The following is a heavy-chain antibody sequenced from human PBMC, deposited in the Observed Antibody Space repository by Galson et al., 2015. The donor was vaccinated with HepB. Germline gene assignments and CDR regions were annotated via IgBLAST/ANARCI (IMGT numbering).Heavy chain of an antibody. Sequence: SVKVSCKASGYTSTRYAMIWVRQAPGQGLEWLGRINTNTGAPLSAQSFTGRFVLSLDTLVNTAYLQINSLTTDDTGVYYCARENDYGGNFWYVQLWGRGTQDTGSS. CDR1: GYTSTRYA. CDR2: INTNTGAP. D-gene: IGHD4-23*01. V-gene: IGHV7-4-1*02. CDR3: ARENDYGGNFWYVQL. J-gene: IGHJ2*01.